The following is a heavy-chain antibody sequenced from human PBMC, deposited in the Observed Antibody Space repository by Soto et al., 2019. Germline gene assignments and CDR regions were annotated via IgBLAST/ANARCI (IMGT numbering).Heavy chain of an antibody. CDR3: ARGPLWFGELGNWYDP. CDR2: IYHSGST. CDR1: GGSISSGGYS. D-gene: IGHD3-10*01. Sequence: SETLSLTCAVSGGSISSGGYSWSWIRQPPGKGLEWIGYIYHSGSTYYNPSLKSRVTISVDRSKNQFSLKLSSVTAADTAVYYCARGPLWFGELGNWYDPWGQGTLVTVSS. J-gene: IGHJ5*02. V-gene: IGHV4-30-2*01.